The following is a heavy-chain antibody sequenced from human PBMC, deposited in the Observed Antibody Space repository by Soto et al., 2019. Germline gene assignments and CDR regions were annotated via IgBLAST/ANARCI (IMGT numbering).Heavy chain of an antibody. D-gene: IGHD6-13*01. CDR1: GFTFSSYA. CDR2: ISSNGGST. CDR3: VKAPFRSWYVPYAFDI. Sequence: GGSLRLSCSASGFTFSSYAMHWVRQAPGKGLEYVSAISSNGGSTYYADSVKGRFTISRDNSKNTLYLQMSSLRAEDTSLYYCVKAPFRSWYVPYAFDIWGQGTMVTVSS. J-gene: IGHJ3*02. V-gene: IGHV3-64D*08.